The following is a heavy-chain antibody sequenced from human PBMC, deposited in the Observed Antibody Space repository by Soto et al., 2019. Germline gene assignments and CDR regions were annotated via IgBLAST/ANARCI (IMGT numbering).Heavy chain of an antibody. V-gene: IGHV3-74*01. D-gene: IGHD4-17*01. CDR2: INSDGSST. CDR3: ARLRWDAFDI. J-gene: IGHJ3*02. CDR1: GLTFSGYW. Sequence: PGGSLRLSCTASGLTFSGYWIHWVRQAPGKGLLWVSRINSDGSSTSYADSVKGRFTISRDDAKNTLYLQMSSLRAEDTAVYYCARLRWDAFDIRGQGTMVTVSS.